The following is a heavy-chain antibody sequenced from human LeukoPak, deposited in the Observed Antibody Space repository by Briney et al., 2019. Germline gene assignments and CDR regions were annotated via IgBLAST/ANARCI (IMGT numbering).Heavy chain of an antibody. V-gene: IGHV3-30*03. Sequence: GRSLRLSCAASGFTFSSYGMHWVRQARGKGLEWVAVISYDGSNKYYADSVKGRFTISRDNSKNTLYLQMNSLRAEDTAVYYCATSFISVGDSSSSDYWGQGTLVTVSS. D-gene: IGHD6-13*01. CDR2: ISYDGSNK. J-gene: IGHJ4*02. CDR1: GFTFSSYG. CDR3: ATSFISVGDSSSSDY.